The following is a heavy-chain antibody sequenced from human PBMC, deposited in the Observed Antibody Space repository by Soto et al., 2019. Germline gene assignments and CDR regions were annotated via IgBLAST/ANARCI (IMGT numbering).Heavy chain of an antibody. CDR1: GCTFSDFT. CDR3: ARNGTLTGYSYGMDV. CDR2: IIHFFDTA. D-gene: IGHD1-1*01. J-gene: IGHJ6*02. Sequence: QVQLVQSGAELRKPGSSVKVSCKASGCTFSDFTINWVRQAPGQRLEWMGGIIHFFDTANYAERFQGRVTITADESTTTSFMEVSSLRSEDTAVYYCARNGTLTGYSYGMDVWGQGTMVTVSS. V-gene: IGHV1-69*01.